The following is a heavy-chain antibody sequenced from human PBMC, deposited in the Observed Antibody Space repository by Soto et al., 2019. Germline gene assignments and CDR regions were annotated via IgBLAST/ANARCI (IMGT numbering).Heavy chain of an antibody. V-gene: IGHV1-69*12. Sequence: QVQLVQSGAEVKKPGSSVKVSCKASGGTFSSYSISWVRQAPGQGLEWMGGIIPIFGPANYAQKFQGRVTITAAESTSTAYMELSSLRSEETAVYYCARGAKDTAMVTAFDYWGQGTLVTVSS. D-gene: IGHD5-18*01. CDR1: GGTFSSYS. J-gene: IGHJ4*02. CDR2: IIPIFGPA. CDR3: ARGAKDTAMVTAFDY.